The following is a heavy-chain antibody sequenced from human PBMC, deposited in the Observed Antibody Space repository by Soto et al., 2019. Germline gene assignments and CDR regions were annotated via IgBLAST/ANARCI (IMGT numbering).Heavy chain of an antibody. D-gene: IGHD6-6*01. Sequence: SETLSLTCTVSGGSISSYYWSWIRQPAGKGLEWIGRIYTSGSTNYNPSLKSRVTMSVDTSKNQFSLKLSSVTAADTAVYYCARDRKAEYSSSSGRFWFDPWGQGTLVTV. CDR3: ARDRKAEYSSSSGRFWFDP. J-gene: IGHJ5*02. CDR2: IYTSGST. V-gene: IGHV4-4*07. CDR1: GGSISSYY.